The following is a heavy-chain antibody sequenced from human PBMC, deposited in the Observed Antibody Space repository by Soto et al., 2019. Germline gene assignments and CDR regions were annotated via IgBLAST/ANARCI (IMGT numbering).Heavy chain of an antibody. CDR2: IYYSGST. V-gene: IGHV4-59*01. Sequence: NPSETLSLTCTVSGGSIGTDYWSWIRQPPGKGLEWIGSIYYSGSTNYNPSLKSRVTISVDTSKNQFSLKVSSVTAADTAVYYCARDAGHCSSASCFGSYYYFALDVWGQGTTVTVSS. D-gene: IGHD2-2*01. CDR3: ARDAGHCSSASCFGSYYYFALDV. J-gene: IGHJ6*02. CDR1: GGSIGTDY.